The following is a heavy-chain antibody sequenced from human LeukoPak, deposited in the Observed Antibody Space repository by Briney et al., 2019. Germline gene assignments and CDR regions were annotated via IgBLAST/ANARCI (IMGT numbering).Heavy chain of an antibody. J-gene: IGHJ4*02. Sequence: ASVKVSFTSSGYSFTNYYMHWVRQAPGQGREWMGIINPSGGSTTNAQKFQGRVTMTRDTSTTTVYMELSSLRSDDTAMYYCARDERDVVVVPGAMPYWGQGTLVTVSS. CDR1: GYSFTNYY. D-gene: IGHD2-2*01. CDR2: INPSGGST. CDR3: ARDERDVVVVPGAMPY. V-gene: IGHV1-46*01.